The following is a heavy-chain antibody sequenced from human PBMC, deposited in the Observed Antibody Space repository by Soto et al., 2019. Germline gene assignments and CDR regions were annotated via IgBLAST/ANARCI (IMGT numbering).Heavy chain of an antibody. CDR1: GFTLSDHY. CDR3: GRWTSGSPDC. J-gene: IGHJ4*02. V-gene: IGHV3-72*01. Sequence: EVQLVESGGGLVQPGGSLRLSCAASGFTLSDHYMDWVRQAPGKGLEWLGRTRNKANNYITEYATSVKGRFTISRDDSKNSGYLQLNSLKSEDTAVYYCGRWTSGSPDCWGQGTLVNVSS. CDR2: TRNKANNYIT. D-gene: IGHD1-26*01.